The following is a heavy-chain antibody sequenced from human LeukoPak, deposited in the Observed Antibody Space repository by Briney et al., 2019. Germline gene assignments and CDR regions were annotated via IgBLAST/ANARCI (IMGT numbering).Heavy chain of an antibody. CDR2: ISYDGSNK. J-gene: IGHJ4*02. Sequence: GGSLRLSCAASGFTFSSYAMPWVRQAPGKGLEWVAVISYDGSNKYYADSVRGRFTISRDNSKNTLYLQMNSLRAEDTAVYYCASAMWSGYLSYFDYWGQGTLVTVSS. CDR1: GFTFSSYA. D-gene: IGHD3-3*01. CDR3: ASAMWSGYLSYFDY. V-gene: IGHV3-30-3*01.